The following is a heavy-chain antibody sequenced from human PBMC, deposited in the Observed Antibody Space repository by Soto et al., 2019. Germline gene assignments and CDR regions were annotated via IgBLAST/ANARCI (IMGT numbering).Heavy chain of an antibody. V-gene: IGHV5-10-1*01. CDR3: ARHLISLGVVTSDSLDFDY. CDR1: GYSFTSYW. CDR2: IDPSDSYT. D-gene: IGHD3-3*01. J-gene: IGHJ4*02. Sequence: GESLKISCKGSGYSFTSYWISWVRQMPGKGLEWMGRIDPSDSYTNYSPSFQGHVTISADKSISTAYLQWSSLKASDTAMYYCARHLISLGVVTSDSLDFDYWGQGTLVTVSS.